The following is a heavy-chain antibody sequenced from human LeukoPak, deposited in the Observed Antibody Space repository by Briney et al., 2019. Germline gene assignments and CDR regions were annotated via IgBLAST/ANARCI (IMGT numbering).Heavy chain of an antibody. CDR3: ARENTAVPGGDC. D-gene: IGHD5-18*01. CDR2: IKQDGSEQ. V-gene: IGHV3-7*01. J-gene: IGHJ4*02. CDR1: GFTISTYW. Sequence: PGGSLRLSCAASGFTISTYWMSWVRQAPGRGLEWLANIKQDGSEQYYVDSVKGRFAIYRDNAKNSVYLQMNGLRAEDTAVYYCARENTAVPGGDCWGQGTLVTVSS.